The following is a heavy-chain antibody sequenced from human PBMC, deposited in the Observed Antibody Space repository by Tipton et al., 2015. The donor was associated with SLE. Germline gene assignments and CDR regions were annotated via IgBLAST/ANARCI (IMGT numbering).Heavy chain of an antibody. CDR1: GYSFTTYW. CDR2: IYPGDSDT. D-gene: IGHD5-24*01. CDR3: ARRGDGYNYIIY. J-gene: IGHJ4*01. Sequence: QLVQSGAEVRKPGESLKISCKASGYSFTTYWFGWVRQVPGKGLGWMGIIYPGDSDTRYNPSSQGQVTITADRSISTAHLQWNSLQASDSGIYYCARRGDGYNYIIYWGHGTLVTVSS. V-gene: IGHV5-51*03.